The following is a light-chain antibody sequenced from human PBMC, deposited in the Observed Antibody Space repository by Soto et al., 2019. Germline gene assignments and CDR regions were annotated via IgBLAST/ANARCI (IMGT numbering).Light chain of an antibody. CDR2: YDS. CDR1: NIGSKS. CDR3: QVWDSSSDHPV. V-gene: IGLV3-21*04. J-gene: IGLJ3*02. Sequence: SYELTQPPSVSVATGRTARITCGGYNIGSKSVHWYQQKPGQAPVLVIYYDSDRPSGIPERFSGSNSGNTATLTISRVEAGDEANYYCQVWDSSSDHPVFGGGTKLTVL.